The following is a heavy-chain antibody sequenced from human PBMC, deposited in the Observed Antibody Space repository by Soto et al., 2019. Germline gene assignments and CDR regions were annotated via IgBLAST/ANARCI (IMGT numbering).Heavy chain of an antibody. CDR3: ARDGISLSIWFGRGTAFDI. CDR2: INSDGSST. Sequence: GGSLRLSCAASGFTFSSYWMHWVRQAPGKGLVWVSRINSDGSSTSYADSVKGRFTISRDNAKNTLYLQMNSLRAEDTAVYYCARDGISLSIWFGRGTAFDILGQGTMVTVSS. D-gene: IGHD3-10*01. J-gene: IGHJ3*02. CDR1: GFTFSSYW. V-gene: IGHV3-74*01.